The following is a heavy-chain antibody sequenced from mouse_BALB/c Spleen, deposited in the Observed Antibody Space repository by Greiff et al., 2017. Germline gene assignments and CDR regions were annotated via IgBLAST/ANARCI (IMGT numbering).Heavy chain of an antibody. CDR1: GFTFSDYY. V-gene: IGHV5-4*02. D-gene: IGHD1-1*01. J-gene: IGHJ3*01. CDR3: ARAYYYGSRTPFAY. CDR2: ISDGGSYT. Sequence: EVKLVESGGGLVKPGGSLKLSCAASGFTFSDYYMYWVRQTPEKRLEWVATISDGGSYTYYPDSVKGRFTISRDNAKNNLYLQMSSLKSEDTAMYYCARAYYYGSRTPFAYWGQGTLVTVSA.